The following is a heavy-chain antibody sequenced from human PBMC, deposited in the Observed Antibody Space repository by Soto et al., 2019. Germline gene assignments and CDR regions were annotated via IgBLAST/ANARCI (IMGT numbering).Heavy chain of an antibody. J-gene: IGHJ5*02. CDR3: ARVRCSGGSCYPKGYWFDP. CDR1: GYTFTGYY. V-gene: IGHV1-2*04. CDR2: INPNSGGT. Sequence: ASVKVSCKASGYTFTGYYMHWVRQAPGQGLEWMGWINPNSGGTNYAQKFQGWVTMTRDTSISTAYMELSRLRSDDTAVYYCARVRCSGGSCYPKGYWFDPWGQGTLVTVSS. D-gene: IGHD2-15*01.